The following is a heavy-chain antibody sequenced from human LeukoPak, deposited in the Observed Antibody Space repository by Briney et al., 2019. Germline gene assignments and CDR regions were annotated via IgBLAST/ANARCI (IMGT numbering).Heavy chain of an antibody. D-gene: IGHD6-13*01. CDR1: GYTFTGYY. V-gene: IGHV1-2*02. Sequence: ASVKVSCKASGYTFTGYYMHLVRQAPGQGLEWMGWINPNSGGTNYAQKFQGRVTMTRDTSISTAYMELSRLRSDDTAVYYCARGVSVAAAGLIDYWGQGTLVTVSS. CDR2: INPNSGGT. J-gene: IGHJ4*02. CDR3: ARGVSVAAAGLIDY.